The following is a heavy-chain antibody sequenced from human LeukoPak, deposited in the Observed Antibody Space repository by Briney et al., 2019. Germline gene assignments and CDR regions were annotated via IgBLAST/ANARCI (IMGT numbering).Heavy chain of an antibody. CDR2: INQDGSEK. J-gene: IGHJ6*02. D-gene: IGHD1-7*01. CDR1: GFTFSNHW. CDR3: ARRKLTYYYGMDV. V-gene: IGHV3-7*01. Sequence: GGSLRLSCAASGFTFSNHWMRWVRQAPGKGREWVANINQDGSEKYYVDSVKGRFTVSRDNAKNSLDLQMNTLRAEDTAVYYCARRKLTYYYGMDVWGQGTTVTVSS.